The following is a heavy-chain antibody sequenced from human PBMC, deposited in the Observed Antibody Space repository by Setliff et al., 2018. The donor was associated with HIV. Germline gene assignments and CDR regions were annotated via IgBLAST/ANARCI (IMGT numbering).Heavy chain of an antibody. CDR2: IHQSGTA. D-gene: IGHD1-26*01. V-gene: IGHV4-39*01. CDR1: GVSVNNDDDY. J-gene: IGHJ4*01. CDR3: ARQVGEGKWYLDS. Sequence: PSETLSLTCAVSGVSVNNDDDYWGWIRQPPGKGLEWIAIIHQSGTAHKRPSLKSRVTISIDTSENRFSLKLSGVTDADTAIYYCARQVGEGKWYLDSWGHGTLVTVSS.